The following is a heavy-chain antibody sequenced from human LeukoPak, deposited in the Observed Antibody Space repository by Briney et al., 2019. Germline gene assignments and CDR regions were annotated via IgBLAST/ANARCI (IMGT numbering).Heavy chain of an antibody. D-gene: IGHD3-22*01. CDR1: GGSISSYY. CDR2: IYYSGST. V-gene: IGHV4-59*01. Sequence: SETLSLTCTVSGGSISSYYWSWIRQPPGKGLEWIGYIYYSGSTNYNPSLKSRVNISVDTSKNQFSMKLSSVTAADTAVYYCARIITYYYDSSGYYPYFDYWGQGTLVTVSS. CDR3: ARIITYYYDSSGYYPYFDY. J-gene: IGHJ4*02.